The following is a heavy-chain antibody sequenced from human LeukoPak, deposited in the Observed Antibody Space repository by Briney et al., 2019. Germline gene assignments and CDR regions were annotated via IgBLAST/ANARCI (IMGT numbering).Heavy chain of an antibody. CDR3: VRDMTTATTCYLQH. D-gene: IGHD4-17*01. V-gene: IGHV3-21*01. J-gene: IGHJ1*01. CDR1: GFTFSSYS. CDR2: ISGRNSYI. Sequence: GGSLRLSCAASGFTFSSYSMNWVRQAPGKGLEWVSSISGRNSYIYYADSVKGRFTISRDNAENSLYLQMNSLRAEDTAVYYCVRDMTTATTCYLQHWGQGTLVTVSS.